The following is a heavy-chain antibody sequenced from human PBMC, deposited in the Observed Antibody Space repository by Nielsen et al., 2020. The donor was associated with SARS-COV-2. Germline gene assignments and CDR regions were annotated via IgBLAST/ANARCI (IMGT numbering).Heavy chain of an antibody. J-gene: IGHJ3*02. CDR3: AKDQNGGPPAWAFDI. CDR2: ISYDGSNK. CDR1: GFTFSSYG. V-gene: IGHV3-30*18. D-gene: IGHD2-8*01. Sequence: GGSLRLSCAASGFTFSSYGMHWVRQAPGKGLEWVAVISYDGSNKYYADSVKGRFTISRDNSKNTLYLQMNSLRAEDTAVYYCAKDQNGGPPAWAFDIWGQGTMVTVSS.